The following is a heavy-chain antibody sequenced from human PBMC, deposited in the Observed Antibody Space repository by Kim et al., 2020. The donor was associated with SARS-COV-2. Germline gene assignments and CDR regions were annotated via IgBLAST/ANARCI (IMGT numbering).Heavy chain of an antibody. Sequence: ASVKVSCKASGYTFTSYAMHWVRQAPGQRLEWMGWINAGNGNTKYSQEFQGRVTITRDTSASTAYMELSSLRSEDTAVYYCARDHSNYDSSGYYYVFGAWFDPWGQGTLVTVSS. D-gene: IGHD3-22*01. CDR2: INAGNGNT. V-gene: IGHV1-3*01. J-gene: IGHJ5*02. CDR1: GYTFTSYA. CDR3: ARDHSNYDSSGYYYVFGAWFDP.